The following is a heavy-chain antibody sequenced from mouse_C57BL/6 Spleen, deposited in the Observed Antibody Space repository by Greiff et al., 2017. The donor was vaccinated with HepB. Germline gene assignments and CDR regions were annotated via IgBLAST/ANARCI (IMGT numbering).Heavy chain of an antibody. V-gene: IGHV1-15*01. CDR3: TRRGGGYYVFGC. CDR1: GYTFTDYE. J-gene: IGHJ2*01. D-gene: IGHD2-3*01. CDR2: IDPETGGT. Sequence: VKLMESGAELVRPGASVTLSCKASGYTFTDYEMHWVKQTPVHGLEWIGAIDPETGGTAYNQKFKGKAILTADKSSSTAYMELRSLTSEDSAVYYCTRRGGGYYVFGCWGQGTTLTVSS.